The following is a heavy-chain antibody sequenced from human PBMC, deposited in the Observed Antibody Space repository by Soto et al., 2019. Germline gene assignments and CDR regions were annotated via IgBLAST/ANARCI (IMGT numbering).Heavy chain of an antibody. CDR3: AKDQSGVAVAGTVDY. Sequence: GGSLRLSCAASGFTFSNYAMSWVRQAPGKGLEWVSAISGSGGSTYYADSVKGRFTISRDNSKNTLYLQMNSLRAEDTAVYYCAKDQSGVAVAGTVDYWGQGTLVTVSS. D-gene: IGHD6-19*01. J-gene: IGHJ4*02. CDR2: ISGSGGST. CDR1: GFTFSNYA. V-gene: IGHV3-23*01.